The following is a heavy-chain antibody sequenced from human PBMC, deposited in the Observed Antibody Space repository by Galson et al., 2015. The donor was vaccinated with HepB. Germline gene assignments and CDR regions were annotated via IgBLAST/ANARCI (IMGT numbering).Heavy chain of an antibody. D-gene: IGHD3-10*01. CDR3: ARDRTTMVRGVINYYGMDV. CDR1: GGTFSSYA. J-gene: IGHJ6*02. CDR2: IIPIFGTA. V-gene: IGHV1-69*13. Sequence: SVKVSCKASGGTFSSYAISWVRQAPGQGLEWMGGIIPIFGTANYAQKFQGRVTITADESTSTAYMELSSLRSEDTAVYYCARDRTTMVRGVINYYGMDVWGQGTTVTVSS.